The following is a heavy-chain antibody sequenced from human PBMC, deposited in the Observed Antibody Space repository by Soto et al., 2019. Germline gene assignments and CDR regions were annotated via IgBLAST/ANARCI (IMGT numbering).Heavy chain of an antibody. Sequence: GWSLEIFSVATGSGFGYYALTWVRKSPGKGLEWVSAIGGTDGTTYYADSVKGRFTISRDMSMKTIFLHMNSLRAEDTALYYCAKDYPTTDYGLEVWGQGTTVTVSS. CDR2: IGGTDGTT. CDR1: GSGFGYYA. V-gene: IGHV3-23*01. CDR3: AKDYPTTDYGLEV. J-gene: IGHJ6*02. D-gene: IGHD1-1*01.